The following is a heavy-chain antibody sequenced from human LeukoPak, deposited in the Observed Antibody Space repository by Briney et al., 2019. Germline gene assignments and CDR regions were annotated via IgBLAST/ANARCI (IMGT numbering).Heavy chain of an antibody. CDR3: ARNLGYCSSTSCYDYFHYGMDV. Sequence: SVKVSCKASGGTFSSYAISWVRQAPGQGLEWMGRIIPILGIANYAQKFQGRVTITADKSTSTAYMELSSLRSEDTAVYYCARNLGYCSSTSCYDYFHYGMDVWGQGTTVTVSS. D-gene: IGHD2-2*01. CDR1: GGTFSSYA. V-gene: IGHV1-69*04. CDR2: IIPILGIA. J-gene: IGHJ6*02.